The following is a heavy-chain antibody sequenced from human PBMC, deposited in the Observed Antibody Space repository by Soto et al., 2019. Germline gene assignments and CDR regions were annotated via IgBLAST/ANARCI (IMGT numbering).Heavy chain of an antibody. CDR2: ISSSGNTI. V-gene: IGHV3-11*01. D-gene: IGHD3-22*01. J-gene: IGHJ4*02. Sequence: QVQLVESGGGLVKTSGSLRIACAASGFTFSDYYMSWVRQAPGKGLEWVSYISSSGNTIYYADSVKGRFTIFRDNAKNSVYLQMNSLRAEDTALYFCAKMSSENYYDPVFSWGQGTLVTVSS. CDR3: AKMSSENYYDPVFS. CDR1: GFTFSDYY.